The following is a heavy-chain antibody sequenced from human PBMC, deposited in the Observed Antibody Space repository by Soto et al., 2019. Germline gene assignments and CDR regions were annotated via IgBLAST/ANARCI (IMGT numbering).Heavy chain of an antibody. J-gene: IGHJ4*02. CDR1: GDSISSGGYS. Sequence: QLQLQESGSGLVKPSQTLSLTCVVSGDSISSGGYSWNWIRQPPGKGLEWIGHTYHRGGTLYNPSLDSRVTISVDKSKHQFSLRLTSVTAADTAVYYCARDSLSGYYFDYWGQGTLVTVSS. CDR2: TYHRGGT. V-gene: IGHV4-30-2*01. CDR3: ARDSLSGYYFDY. D-gene: IGHD3-22*01.